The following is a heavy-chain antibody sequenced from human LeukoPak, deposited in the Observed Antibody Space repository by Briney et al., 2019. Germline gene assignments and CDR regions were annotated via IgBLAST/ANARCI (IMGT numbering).Heavy chain of an antibody. CDR3: ARGGQDDYSDY. D-gene: IGHD3-16*01. V-gene: IGHV3-74*01. CDR2: INSDGRTT. CDR1: GFTFSTYW. J-gene: IGHJ4*02. Sequence: GGSLRLSCAASGFTFSTYWMHWVHQGPGKGLVWVSRINSDGRTTDYADSVRGRFTISRDNAKNTLYLQMNSLRAEDTAVYYCARGGQDDYSDYWGQGTLVTVSS.